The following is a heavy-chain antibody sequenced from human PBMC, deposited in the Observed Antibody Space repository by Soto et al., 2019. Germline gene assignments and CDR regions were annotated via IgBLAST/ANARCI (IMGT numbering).Heavy chain of an antibody. V-gene: IGHV5-51*01. CDR3: ARPGSSTYYYYGMVV. Sequence: PGESLKISCKGSGCSFTSYWIGWVRQMPGKGLEWMGIIYPGDSDTRYSPSFQGQVTISADKSISTAYLQWSSLKASDTAMYYCARPGSSTYYYYGMVVWGQGTTVTVSS. D-gene: IGHD1-26*01. J-gene: IGHJ6*02. CDR1: GCSFTSYW. CDR2: IYPGDSDT.